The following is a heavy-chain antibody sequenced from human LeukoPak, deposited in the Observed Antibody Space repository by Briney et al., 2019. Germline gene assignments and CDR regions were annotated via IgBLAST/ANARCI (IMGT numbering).Heavy chain of an antibody. CDR2: IIPILGIA. V-gene: IGHV1-69*04. Sequence: SVKVSCKASGGTFSSYAISWVRQAPGQGLEWMGRIIPILGIANYAQKFQGRVTITADKSTSTAYMELSSVTAADTAVYYCARRFPAYCGGDCYSANWFDPWGQGTLVTVSS. CDR1: GGTFSSYA. J-gene: IGHJ5*02. D-gene: IGHD2-21*02. CDR3: ARRFPAYCGGDCYSANWFDP.